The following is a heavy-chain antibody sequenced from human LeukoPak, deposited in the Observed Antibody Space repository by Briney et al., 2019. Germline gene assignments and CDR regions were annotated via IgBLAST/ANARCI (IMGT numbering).Heavy chain of an antibody. CDR3: ARRCSDFWSGYGYYYYYYMDV. D-gene: IGHD3-3*01. V-gene: IGHV1-18*01. J-gene: IGHJ6*03. CDR2: ISAYNGNT. CDR1: GYTFTSYG. Sequence: ASVKVYCKASGYTFTSYGISWVRQAPGQGLEWMGWISAYNGNTNYAQKLQGRVTITRNTSISTAYMELSSLRSEDTAVYYCARRCSDFWSGYGYYYYYYMDVWGKGTTVTVSS.